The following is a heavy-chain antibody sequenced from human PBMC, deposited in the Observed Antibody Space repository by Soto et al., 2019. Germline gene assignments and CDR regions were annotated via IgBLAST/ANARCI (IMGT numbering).Heavy chain of an antibody. CDR1: GVSISSYY. Sequence: SETLSLTCTVSGVSISSYYWNWIRQPPGKGLEWIGYIYYRGNTNYNPSLKSRVTISVDTSKNQFSLKLSSVTAADTAVYYCARQPGYYDILTGYSTYYFDYWGQGTPVTVSS. D-gene: IGHD3-9*01. CDR2: IYYRGNT. J-gene: IGHJ4*02. CDR3: ARQPGYYDILTGYSTYYFDY. V-gene: IGHV4-59*08.